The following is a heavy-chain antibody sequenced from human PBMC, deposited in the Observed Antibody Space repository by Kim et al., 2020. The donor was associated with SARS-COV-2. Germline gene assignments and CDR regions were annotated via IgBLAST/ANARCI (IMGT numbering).Heavy chain of an antibody. V-gene: IGHV3-23*03. Sequence: GGSLRLSCAASGFTFSSYAMSWVRQAPGKGLEWVSVIYSGGSSTYYADSVKGRFTISRDNSKNTLYLQMNSLRAEDTAVYYCAKESGSSWYYFDYWGQGTLVTVSS. J-gene: IGHJ4*02. CDR2: IYSGGSST. D-gene: IGHD6-13*01. CDR1: GFTFSSYA. CDR3: AKESGSSWYYFDY.